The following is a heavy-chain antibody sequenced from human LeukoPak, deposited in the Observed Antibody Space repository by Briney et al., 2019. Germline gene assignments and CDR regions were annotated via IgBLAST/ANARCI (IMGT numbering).Heavy chain of an antibody. CDR1: GGSISSSN. D-gene: IGHD3-10*02. Sequence: PSETLSLTCAVSGGSISSSNWWSWVRQPPGKGLEWVSYISSGGSTIYYADSVKGRFTISRDNAKNSLYLQMNSLRAEDTAVYYCAELGITMIGGVWGKGTTVTISS. CDR3: AELGITMIGGV. V-gene: IGHV3-48*03. J-gene: IGHJ6*04. CDR2: ISSGGSTI.